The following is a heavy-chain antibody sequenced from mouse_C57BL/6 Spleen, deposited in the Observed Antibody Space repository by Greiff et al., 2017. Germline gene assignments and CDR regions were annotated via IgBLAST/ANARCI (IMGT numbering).Heavy chain of an antibody. Sequence: EVQLQQSGPELVKPGASVKISCKASGYSFTGYYMNWVKQSPEKSLEWIGEINPSTGGTSYNQKFKAKATLTVDKSSSTAYMQLKSLTSEDSAVXYCARRGYGYDDAMDYWGQGTSVTVAS. J-gene: IGHJ4*01. CDR3: ARRGYGYDDAMDY. V-gene: IGHV1-42*01. CDR1: GYSFTGYY. D-gene: IGHD2-2*01. CDR2: INPSTGGT.